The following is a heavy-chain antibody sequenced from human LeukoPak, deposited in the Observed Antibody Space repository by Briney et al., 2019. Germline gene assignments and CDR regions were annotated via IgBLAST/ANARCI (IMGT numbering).Heavy chain of an antibody. CDR3: TRWTITSMLYY. V-gene: IGHV3-49*04. CDR2: IRGKAHGGTT. Sequence: GGSLRLSCTTSGFTSGDYAMAWVRQTPGKGLECVGSIRGKAHGGTTEYAASVKGRFTVSRDDSRSIAYLQMNSLKIEDTAVYYCTRWTITSMLYYWGQGTLVTVSS. J-gene: IGHJ4*02. CDR1: GFTSGDYA. D-gene: IGHD2/OR15-2a*01.